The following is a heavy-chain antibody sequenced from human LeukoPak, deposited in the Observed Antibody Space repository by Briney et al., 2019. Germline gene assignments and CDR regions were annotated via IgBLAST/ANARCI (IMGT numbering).Heavy chain of an antibody. CDR1: GFTFSSYE. V-gene: IGHV3-30*02. CDR2: NRDDVNTK. CDR3: TRGYYYYMDV. Sequence: GGSLRLSCAASGFTFSSYEMNWVRQAPGKGLEWVALNRDDVNTKDYADSVKGRFTISRDNSKNTVYLQMNSLRGEDTAVYYRTRGYYYYMDVWGKGTTVT. J-gene: IGHJ6*03.